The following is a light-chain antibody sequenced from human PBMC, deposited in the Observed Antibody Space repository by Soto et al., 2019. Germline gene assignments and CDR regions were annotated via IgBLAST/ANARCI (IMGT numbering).Light chain of an antibody. V-gene: IGKV3-15*01. CDR2: GAS. CDR3: QQYNNWLLT. J-gene: IGKJ5*01. CDR1: QSVSSN. Sequence: EIVMTQSPATLSVSPGERATLSCRASQSVSSNLAWYQQKPGQAPRLLIYGASTRATGIPARFSGSGSGTEFTLTISSLQSEDFAVYYCQQYNNWLLTCGQGTRREIK.